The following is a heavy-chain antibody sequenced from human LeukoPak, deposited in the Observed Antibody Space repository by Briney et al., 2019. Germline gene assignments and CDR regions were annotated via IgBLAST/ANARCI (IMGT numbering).Heavy chain of an antibody. CDR3: ARDGSIYGSGSYYEEYYFDY. Sequence: PGGSLRLSCAASGFTFSSYAMHWVRQAPGKGLEWVAVISYDGSNKYYADSVKGRFTISRDNSKNTLYLQMNSLRAEDTAVYYCARDGSIYGSGSYYEEYYFDYWGQGTLVTVSS. CDR1: GFTFSSYA. D-gene: IGHD3-10*01. V-gene: IGHV3-30-3*01. CDR2: ISYDGSNK. J-gene: IGHJ4*02.